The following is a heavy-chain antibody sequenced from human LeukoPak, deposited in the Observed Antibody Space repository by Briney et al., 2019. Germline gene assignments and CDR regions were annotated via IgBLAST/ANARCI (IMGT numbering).Heavy chain of an antibody. V-gene: IGHV3-23*01. D-gene: IGHD6-19*01. Sequence: PGGSLRLSCEASGFTFTSYAMHWVRQAPGKGLEWVSSISASGSGTFYTDSMNGRFTISRDNAKKTVFLQMKNLGPGDTALYYCAKGRDTSGRQNFDFWGQGTLVSVSS. CDR2: ISASGSGT. CDR1: GFTFTSYA. CDR3: AKGRDTSGRQNFDF. J-gene: IGHJ4*02.